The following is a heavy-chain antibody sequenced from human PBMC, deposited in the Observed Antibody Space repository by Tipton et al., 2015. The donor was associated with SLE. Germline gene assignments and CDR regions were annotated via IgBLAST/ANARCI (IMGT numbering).Heavy chain of an antibody. V-gene: IGHV4-4*08. J-gene: IGHJ6*03. CDR1: GGSTSSYY. CDR2: CYSSGKT. CDR3: ARTSTYYDFWSGSYYYYSYTDV. D-gene: IGHD3-3*01. Sequence: TLSLTCTVSGGSTSSYYWSWFRQPAGQGLGWIGCCYSSGKTNYYPSLKSRGPISVYTSKNQSSLKLSSVTAADTAVYYCARTSTYYDFWSGSYYYYSYTDVWGKGTTVTVSS.